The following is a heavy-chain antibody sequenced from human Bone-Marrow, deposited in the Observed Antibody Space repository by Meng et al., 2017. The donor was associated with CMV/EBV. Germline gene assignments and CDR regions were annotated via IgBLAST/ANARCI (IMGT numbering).Heavy chain of an antibody. CDR3: ARFQWLVYYFDY. CDR2: ISSSGSTI. V-gene: IGHV3-11*04. CDR1: GFTFSDYY. Sequence: GGSLRLSCAASGFTFSDYYMSWIRQAPGKGLEWVSYISSSGSTIYYADSVKGRFTISRDNSKNSVYLQMNSLRAEDTAIYYCARFQWLVYYFDYWGRGTLVTVSS. J-gene: IGHJ4*02. D-gene: IGHD6-19*01.